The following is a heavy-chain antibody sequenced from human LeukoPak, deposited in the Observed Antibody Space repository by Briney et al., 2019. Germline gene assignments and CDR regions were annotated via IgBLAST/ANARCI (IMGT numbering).Heavy chain of an antibody. J-gene: IGHJ3*02. CDR1: GGSISSGGYY. Sequence: PSETLSLTCTVSGGSISSGGYYWSWIRQHPGKGLEWIGYIYYSGSTYYNPSLKSRVTISVDTSKNQFSLKLSSVTAADTAVYYCARRMVRGTFDIWGQGTMVTVSS. CDR2: IYYSGST. V-gene: IGHV4-31*03. D-gene: IGHD3-10*01. CDR3: ARRMVRGTFDI.